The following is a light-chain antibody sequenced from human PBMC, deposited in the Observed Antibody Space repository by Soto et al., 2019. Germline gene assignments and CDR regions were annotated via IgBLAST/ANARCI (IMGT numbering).Light chain of an antibody. CDR3: QQYDRFPYT. J-gene: IGKJ2*01. CDR2: KAS. V-gene: IGKV1-5*03. CDR1: QSINSW. Sequence: DIQMTQSPSTLSASIGDTVIITCRASQSINSWLAWYQQKPGKAPKLLIHKASTLESGVPSRFSGSESGTEFTLTIRRLQPDDFATFYCQQYDRFPYTFGQGNKLEIK.